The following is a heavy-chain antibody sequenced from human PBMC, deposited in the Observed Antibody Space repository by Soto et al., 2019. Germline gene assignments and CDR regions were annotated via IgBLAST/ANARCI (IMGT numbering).Heavy chain of an antibody. Sequence: QLQLQESGSGLVKPSQTLSLTCAVSGGSISSGGYSWSWIRQPPGKGLEWIGYIYHSGSTYYNPSLKSRVTLSVDRSKNQFSLKLSSVTAADTAVYYCARDNRDCSGGSCYSIFFDPWGQGTLVTVSS. CDR2: IYHSGST. J-gene: IGHJ5*02. D-gene: IGHD2-15*01. CDR1: GGSISSGGYS. V-gene: IGHV4-30-2*01. CDR3: ARDNRDCSGGSCYSIFFDP.